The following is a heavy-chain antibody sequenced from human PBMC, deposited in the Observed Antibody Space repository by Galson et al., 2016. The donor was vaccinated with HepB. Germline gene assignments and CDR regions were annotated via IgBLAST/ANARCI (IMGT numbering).Heavy chain of an antibody. Sequence: SLRLSCAASGFTVSSNYMSWVRQAPRKGLEWVSIIHSGGSTYHADSVKGRFTISRDNAKNSLYLQMNSLRAEDTAVYYCARVTGYSYRLDYWGQGTLVTVSS. D-gene: IGHD5-18*01. J-gene: IGHJ4*02. CDR3: ARVTGYSYRLDY. V-gene: IGHV3-53*01. CDR2: IHSGGST. CDR1: GFTVSSNY.